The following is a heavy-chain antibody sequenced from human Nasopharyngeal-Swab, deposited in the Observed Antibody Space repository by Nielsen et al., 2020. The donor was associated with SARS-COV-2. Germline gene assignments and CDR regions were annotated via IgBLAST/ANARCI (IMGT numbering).Heavy chain of an antibody. V-gene: IGHV1-2*06. CDR3: ARGPLYYYDSENHFDY. D-gene: IGHD3-22*01. Sequence: ASVKVSCKASGYTFTGYYMHWVRQAPGQGLKWMGRINPNSGGTNYAQKFQGRVTMTRDTSISTAYMELSRLRSDDTAVYYCARGPLYYYDSENHFDYWGQGTLVTVSS. CDR2: INPNSGGT. J-gene: IGHJ4*02. CDR1: GYTFTGYY.